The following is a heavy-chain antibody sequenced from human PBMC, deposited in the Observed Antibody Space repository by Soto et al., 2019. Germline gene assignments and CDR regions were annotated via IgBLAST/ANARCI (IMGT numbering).Heavy chain of an antibody. CDR3: ARDPTYYYDSSGYPSQYGMDV. Sequence: GASVKVSCKASGGTFSSYAISWVRQAPGQGLEWMGGIIPIFGTANYAQKFQGRVTITADESTSTAYMELSSLRSEDTAVYYCARDPTYYYDSSGYPSQYGMDVWGQGTTVTVSS. D-gene: IGHD3-22*01. CDR1: GGTFSSYA. J-gene: IGHJ6*02. CDR2: IIPIFGTA. V-gene: IGHV1-69*13.